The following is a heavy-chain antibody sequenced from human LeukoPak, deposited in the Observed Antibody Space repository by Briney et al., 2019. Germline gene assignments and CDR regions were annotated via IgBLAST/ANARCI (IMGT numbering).Heavy chain of an antibody. V-gene: IGHV3-74*01. CDR2: IISEGSST. CDR1: GFTFSGYW. CDR3: ARVGDYYDSSGYTYYFDY. Sequence: GGSRRLSFAASGFTFSGYWLHWVGKAPGRGLVWVYRIISEGSSTSYADSVKGRFTISRDNAKNTLYLQMNSLRAEDTAVYYCARVGDYYDSSGYTYYFDYWGQGTLVTVSS. J-gene: IGHJ4*02. D-gene: IGHD3-22*01.